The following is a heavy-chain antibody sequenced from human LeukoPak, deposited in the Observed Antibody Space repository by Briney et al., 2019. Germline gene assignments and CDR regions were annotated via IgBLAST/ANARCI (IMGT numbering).Heavy chain of an antibody. V-gene: IGHV3-73*01. CDR2: IRSKANSYAT. CDR3: TRRSRMPNYDSSGYSSVY. CDR1: GFTFSGSA. Sequence: GGSLRLSCAASGFTFSGSAMHWVRQASGKGLEWVGRIRSKANSYATAYAASVKGRFTISRDDSKNTAYLQMNSLKTEDTAVYYCTRRSRMPNYDSSGYSSVYWGQGTLVTVSS. D-gene: IGHD3-22*01. J-gene: IGHJ4*02.